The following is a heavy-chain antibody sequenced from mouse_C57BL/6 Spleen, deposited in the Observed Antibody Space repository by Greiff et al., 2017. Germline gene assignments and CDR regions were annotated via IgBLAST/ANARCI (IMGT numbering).Heavy chain of an antibody. CDR3: ARGTTMITYFDY. J-gene: IGHJ2*01. D-gene: IGHD2-4*01. V-gene: IGHV1-54*01. Sequence: VQLQQSGAELVRPGTSVKVSCKASGYAFTNYLIEWVKQMPGQGLEWIGVINPGSGGTNYNEKFKGKATLTADKASSTAYMQISSLTSEDSAVYFCARGTTMITYFDYWCQGTTLTVSS. CDR2: INPGSGGT. CDR1: GYAFTNYL.